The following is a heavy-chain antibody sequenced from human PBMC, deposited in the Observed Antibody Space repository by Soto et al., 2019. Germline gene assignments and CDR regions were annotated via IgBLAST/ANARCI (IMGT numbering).Heavy chain of an antibody. Sequence: GSLRLSCEASGFSFSSYSMNWVRQAPGKGLEWVSFISGRGTTTFYADSVKARFTVSRDNAKNSLYLEVNSLRDEDTAVYYCARLGYCSSATCTYYFYYYGMDVWGQGTTVTVSS. CDR2: ISGRGTTT. CDR1: GFSFSSYS. D-gene: IGHD2-2*01. V-gene: IGHV3-48*02. CDR3: ARLGYCSSATCTYYFYYYGMDV. J-gene: IGHJ6*02.